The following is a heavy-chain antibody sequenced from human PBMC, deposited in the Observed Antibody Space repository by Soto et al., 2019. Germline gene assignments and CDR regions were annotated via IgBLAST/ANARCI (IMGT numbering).Heavy chain of an antibody. CDR3: TTDSYSTIIIVRFDY. J-gene: IGHJ4*01. CDR2: IKSKTDGGTT. CDR1: GFTFTNAW. V-gene: IGHV3-15*07. D-gene: IGHD3-22*01. Sequence: SLRLSCAAYGFTFTNAWINWVRQAPGKGLEWVGRIKSKTDGGTTDYAEPVKGRFAISRDDSNNMVYLQMNSLKIEDTAVYYCTTDSYSTIIIVRFDYWGHGTLVTVSS.